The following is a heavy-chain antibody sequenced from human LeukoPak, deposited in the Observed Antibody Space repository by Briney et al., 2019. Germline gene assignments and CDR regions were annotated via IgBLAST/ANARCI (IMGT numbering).Heavy chain of an antibody. CDR2: IYYSGST. CDR1: GGSISSYY. J-gene: IGHJ1*01. V-gene: IGHV4-59*08. Sequence: PSETLSLTCTVSGGSISSYYWSWIRQPPGKGLEWIGYIYYSGSTNYNPSLKSRVTISVDTSKNQFSLKRSSGTAADTAVYYWARSSGGWYPYFQHWGQGTLFTVSS. CDR3: ARSSGGWYPYFQH. D-gene: IGHD6-19*01.